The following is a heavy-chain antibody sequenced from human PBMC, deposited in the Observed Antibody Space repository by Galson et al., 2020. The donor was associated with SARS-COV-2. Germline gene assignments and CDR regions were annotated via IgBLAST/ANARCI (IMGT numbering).Heavy chain of an antibody. CDR1: GYTFTSYD. J-gene: IGHJ4*02. D-gene: IGHD2-15*01. CDR2: MNPNSGNT. V-gene: IGHV1-8*01. CDR3: ARDSRDTYCSGGSCYSNGLDY. Sequence: ASVKVSCKASGYTFTSYDINWVRQATGQGLKWMGWMNPNSGNTGYAQKFQGRVTMTRNTSISTAYMELSSLRSEDTAVYYCARDSRDTYCSGGSCYSNGLDYWGQGTLVTVSS.